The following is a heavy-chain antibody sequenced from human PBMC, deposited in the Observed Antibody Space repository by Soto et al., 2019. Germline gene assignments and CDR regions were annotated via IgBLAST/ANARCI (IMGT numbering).Heavy chain of an antibody. D-gene: IGHD1-7*01. CDR1: GGSISSSNW. CDR2: SYHSGNT. CDR3: ARAATGTTAVGLSFDP. J-gene: IGHJ5*02. Sequence: QVQLQESGPGLVKPSGTLSLTCAVSGGSISSSNWWSWVRQPPGKGLEWIGESYHSGNTHYNPSLKSRVTIAVDKSKNQFSLKLSSATAADTAVYYCARAATGTTAVGLSFDPWGQGTLVAVSS. V-gene: IGHV4-4*02.